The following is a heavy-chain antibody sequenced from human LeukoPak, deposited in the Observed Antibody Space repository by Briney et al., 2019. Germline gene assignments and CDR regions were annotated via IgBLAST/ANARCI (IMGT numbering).Heavy chain of an antibody. D-gene: IGHD3-22*01. Sequence: SETLALTCTVSGGSLSSGGYYWSWIRQHPGKGLVWIGYIYYSGSTYYNPSLKSRVTISVDTSKNQFSLKLSSVTAADTAVSYCARVSAYYDSSGPGHYFDYWGQGTLVTVSS. CDR2: IYYSGST. V-gene: IGHV4-31*03. J-gene: IGHJ4*02. CDR1: GGSLSSGGYY. CDR3: ARVSAYYDSSGPGHYFDY.